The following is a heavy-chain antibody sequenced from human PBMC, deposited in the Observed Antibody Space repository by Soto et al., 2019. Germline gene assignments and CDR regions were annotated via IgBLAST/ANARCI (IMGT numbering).Heavy chain of an antibody. V-gene: IGHV3-74*01. CDR2: LNSDGSSR. CDR1: GFTFTSHW. CDR3: ARGLKNKYGMDV. Sequence: EVQLVESGGGLVQPGGSLRLSCAASGFTFTSHWMHWVRQAPGKGLVWVSRLNSDGSSRYYGDSMEGRFTISRDNAKNTVYLQINSLRDEDPAVYYCARGLKNKYGMDVWGQGTTVTVSS. J-gene: IGHJ6*02.